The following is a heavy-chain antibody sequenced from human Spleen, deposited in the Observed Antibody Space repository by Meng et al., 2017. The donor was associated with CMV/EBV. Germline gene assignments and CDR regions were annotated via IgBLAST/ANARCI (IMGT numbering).Heavy chain of an antibody. V-gene: IGHV3-30*04. D-gene: IGHD3-3*01. CDR3: TREHLPVFAVGLPGDY. Sequence: GGSLRLSCAASGFTFSSHAMHWVRQAPGKGLEWVAAISHDGNNKYHADSVKGRFTISRDNSKSTLYLQMDSLKSKDTAVYFCTREHLPVFAVGLPGDYWGQGTLVTVSS. CDR2: ISHDGNNK. CDR1: GFTFSSHA. J-gene: IGHJ4*02.